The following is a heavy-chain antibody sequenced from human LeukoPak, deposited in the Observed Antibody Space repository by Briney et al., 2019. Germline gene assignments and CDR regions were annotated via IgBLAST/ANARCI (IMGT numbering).Heavy chain of an antibody. Sequence: GASVKVSCKASGGTFSSYAISWVRQAPGQGLEWMGGIISIFGTANYAQKFQGRVTITADESTSTAYMELSSLRSEDTAVYYCARDRAHNWNYYYYGMDVWGQGTTVTVSS. CDR1: GGTFSSYA. V-gene: IGHV1-69*13. CDR2: IISIFGTA. CDR3: ARDRAHNWNYYYYGMDV. D-gene: IGHD3-3*01. J-gene: IGHJ6*02.